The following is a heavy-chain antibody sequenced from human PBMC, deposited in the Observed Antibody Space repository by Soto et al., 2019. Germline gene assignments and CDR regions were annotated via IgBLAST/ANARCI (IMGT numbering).Heavy chain of an antibody. J-gene: IGHJ5*02. CDR2: ISGSGGST. CDR1: GFTFSSYA. CDR3: AKDWIKFVVVGSPSPGVDP. V-gene: IGHV3-23*01. D-gene: IGHD2-15*01. Sequence: PGGSLRLSCAASGFTFSSYAMSWVRQAPGKGLEWVSAISGSGGSTYYADSVKGRFTISRDNSKNTLYLQMNSLRAEDTAVYYCAKDWIKFVVVGSPSPGVDPWGQGTLVTVYS.